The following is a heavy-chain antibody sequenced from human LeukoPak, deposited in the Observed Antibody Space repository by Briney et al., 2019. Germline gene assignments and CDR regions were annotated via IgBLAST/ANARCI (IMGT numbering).Heavy chain of an antibody. J-gene: IGHJ4*02. CDR3: ARLPKYSRPLDY. CDR1: GYTFTSYD. D-gene: IGHD6-6*01. CDR2: MNPNSGNT. V-gene: IGHV1-8*01. Sequence: ASVEVSCKASGYTFTSYDINWVRQAPGQGLEWMGWMNPNSGNTAYAQKFQGRVTMSRDTSISTAYMELSSLRSEDTAVYYCARLPKYSRPLDYWGQGTLVTVSS.